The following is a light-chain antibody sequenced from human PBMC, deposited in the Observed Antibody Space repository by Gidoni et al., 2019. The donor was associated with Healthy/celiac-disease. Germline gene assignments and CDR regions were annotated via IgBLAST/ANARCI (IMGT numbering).Light chain of an antibody. CDR3: QQRSNWPTT. Sequence: ELVLTQSPATLSLSPGERATLSCRASQSVSSYLAWYQQKPGQAPRLLIYDASNRATGIPARFSGSGSGTDVTLTSSSLEPEDVAVYYCQQRSNWPTTFGQGTKVEIK. V-gene: IGKV3-11*01. CDR2: DAS. CDR1: QSVSSY. J-gene: IGKJ1*01.